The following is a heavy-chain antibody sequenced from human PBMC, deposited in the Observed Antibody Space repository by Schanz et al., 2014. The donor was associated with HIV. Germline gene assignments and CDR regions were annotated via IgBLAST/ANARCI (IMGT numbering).Heavy chain of an antibody. D-gene: IGHD6-13*01. Sequence: EVQLVESGGDFVQPGGSLRLSCAASGFTFSNYAMIWVRQAPGKGLEWVSGISGGGGSTYYTDSVKGRFTISRDNSKNTLYLQMNSLRAEDTAVYYCAKDTTAAGRGYFQHWGQGTLVTVSS. CDR3: AKDTTAAGRGYFQH. CDR2: ISGGGGST. J-gene: IGHJ1*01. V-gene: IGHV3-23*04. CDR1: GFTFSNYA.